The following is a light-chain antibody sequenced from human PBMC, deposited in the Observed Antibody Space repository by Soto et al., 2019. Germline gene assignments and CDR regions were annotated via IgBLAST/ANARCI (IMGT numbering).Light chain of an antibody. V-gene: IGKV3-15*01. CDR3: QQYNNWPPIT. CDR1: QSISSN. Sequence: EIVLTQSPATLSLSPVERATLSCLASQSISSNLAWYQQKPGQAPRLLIYDASTRATEVPVRFSGSGSGTAFTLTISSLQSEDFAVYYCQQYNNWPPITFGQGTRLEIK. J-gene: IGKJ5*01. CDR2: DAS.